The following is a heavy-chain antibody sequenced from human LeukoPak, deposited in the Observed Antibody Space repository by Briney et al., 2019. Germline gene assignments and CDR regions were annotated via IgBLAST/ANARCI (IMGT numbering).Heavy chain of an antibody. CDR3: ARGTTYNQYYYDSSGYYSFDY. CDR1: GGSIRSTSYY. CDR2: IYTSGST. J-gene: IGHJ4*02. V-gene: IGHV4-61*02. D-gene: IGHD3-22*01. Sequence: SETLSLTCSVSGGSIRSTSYYWGWIRQPPGKGLEWIGRIYTSGSTNYNPSLKSRVTISVDTSKNQFSLKLSSVTAADTAVYYCARGTTYNQYYYDSSGYYSFDYWGQGTLVTVSS.